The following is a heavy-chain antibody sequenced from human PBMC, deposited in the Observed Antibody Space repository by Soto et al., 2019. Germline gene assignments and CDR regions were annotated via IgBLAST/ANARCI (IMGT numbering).Heavy chain of an antibody. V-gene: IGHV4-59*12. Sequence: SETLSLTCTVSGGSISSYYWSWIRQPPGTGLEWIGYIYYSGSANYNPSLKSRVTISVDTSKNQFSLKLSSVTAADTAVYYCAKDSVPNHYDILTGYPVPDFDYWGLGTLVTVSS. D-gene: IGHD3-9*01. CDR3: AKDSVPNHYDILTGYPVPDFDY. CDR2: IYYSGSA. CDR1: GGSISSYY. J-gene: IGHJ4*02.